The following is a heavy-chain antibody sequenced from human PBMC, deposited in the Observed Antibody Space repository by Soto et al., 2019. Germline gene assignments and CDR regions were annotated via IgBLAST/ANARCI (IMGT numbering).Heavy chain of an antibody. Sequence: PGGSLRLSCAASGFTFSSYAMSWVRQAPGKGLEWVSAISGSGGSTYYADSVEGRFTISRDNSKNTLYLQMNSLRAEDTAVYYCAKDPRGYSGYDLGGGNWFDPWGQGTLVTVPQ. D-gene: IGHD5-12*01. V-gene: IGHV3-23*01. CDR3: AKDPRGYSGYDLGGGNWFDP. CDR2: ISGSGGST. CDR1: GFTFSSYA. J-gene: IGHJ5*02.